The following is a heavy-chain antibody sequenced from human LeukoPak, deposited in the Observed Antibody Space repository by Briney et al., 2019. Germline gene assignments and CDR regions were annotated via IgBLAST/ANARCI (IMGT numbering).Heavy chain of an antibody. D-gene: IGHD3-10*01. Sequence: GGSLRLSCAASGFTFSSYSMNWVRQAPGKGLEWVSSISSSSSYIYYADSVKGRFTISRDNAKNSLYLQMNSLRAEDTAVYHCAKKHGSGSYYPFDYWGQGTLVTVSS. CDR1: GFTFSSYS. J-gene: IGHJ4*02. V-gene: IGHV3-21*06. CDR2: ISSSSSYI. CDR3: AKKHGSGSYYPFDY.